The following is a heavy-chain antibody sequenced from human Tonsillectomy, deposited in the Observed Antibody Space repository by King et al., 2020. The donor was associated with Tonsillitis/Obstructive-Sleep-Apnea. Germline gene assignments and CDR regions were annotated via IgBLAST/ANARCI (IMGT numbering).Heavy chain of an antibody. CDR1: GGFISSYY. J-gene: IGHJ6*02. Sequence: QLQESGPGLVKPSETLSLTCTVSGGFISSYYWSWIRQPPGKGLEWIGNIYYSGDTNYNLSLTSRVTISVDTSKNQFSLKLSSVTAADTAVYYCARRNEFGDYGLGAQYGMDVWGQGTTVTFSS. V-gene: IGHV4-59*08. D-gene: IGHD4-17*01. CDR2: IYYSGDT. CDR3: ARRNEFGDYGLGAQYGMDV.